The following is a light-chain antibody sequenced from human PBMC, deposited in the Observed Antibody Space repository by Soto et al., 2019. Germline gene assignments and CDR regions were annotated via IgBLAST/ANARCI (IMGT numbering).Light chain of an antibody. CDR1: QSLLHSNGYNY. CDR2: LGS. J-gene: IGKJ1*01. V-gene: IGKV2-28*01. Sequence: VMTQSHLSLPVPPGKPASISCRSSQSLLHSNGYNYLDWYLQKPGQSPQLLIYLGSNRASGVPDRFSGSGSGTDFTLKISRVEAEDVGVYYCMQALQTWTFGQGTKV. CDR3: MQALQTWT.